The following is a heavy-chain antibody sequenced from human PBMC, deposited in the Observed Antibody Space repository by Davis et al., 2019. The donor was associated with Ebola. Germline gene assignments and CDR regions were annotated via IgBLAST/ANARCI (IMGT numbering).Heavy chain of an antibody. J-gene: IGHJ6*02. D-gene: IGHD1-7*01. V-gene: IGHV4-34*01. Sequence: PGGSLRLSCAVYGGSFSGYYWSWIRQPPGKGLEWIGEINHSGSTNYNPSLKSRVTISVDTSKNQFSLKLSSVTAADTAVYYCARGRGWNYSWYYYGMDVWGQGTTVTVSS. CDR1: GGSFSGYY. CDR3: ARGRGWNYSWYYYGMDV. CDR2: INHSGST.